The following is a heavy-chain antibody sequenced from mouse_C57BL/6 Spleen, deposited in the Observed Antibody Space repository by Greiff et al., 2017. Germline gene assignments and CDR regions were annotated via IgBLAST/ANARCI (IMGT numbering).Heavy chain of an antibody. D-gene: IGHD1-1*01. CDR3: ARDATTVVDY. Sequence: EVQLVESGGGLVKPGGSLKLSCAASGFTFSSYAMSWVRQTPEKRLEWVATISHGGSYTYYPDNVKGRFTISRDNAKNNLYLQMSHLKSEDTAMYYCARDATTVVDYWGQGTTLTVSS. CDR2: ISHGGSYT. V-gene: IGHV5-4*01. J-gene: IGHJ2*01. CDR1: GFTFSSYA.